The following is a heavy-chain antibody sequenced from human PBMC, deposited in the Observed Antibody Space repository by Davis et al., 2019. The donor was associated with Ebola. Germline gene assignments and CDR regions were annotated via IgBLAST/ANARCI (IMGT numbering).Heavy chain of an antibody. CDR3: ARDSRGKDCSSTSCYHYYYDSSGYYGDAFDI. Sequence: PGGSLRLSCTASASTFGDYAMSWFRQAPGKGLEWVSYISSRSTYAKYADSVKGRFTISRDNAKNSLYLQMNSLRAEDTAVYYCARDSRGKDCSSTSCYHYYYDSSGYYGDAFDIWGQGTMVTVSS. V-gene: IGHV3-11*06. D-gene: IGHD3-22*01. J-gene: IGHJ3*02. CDR1: ASTFGDYA. CDR2: ISSRSTYA.